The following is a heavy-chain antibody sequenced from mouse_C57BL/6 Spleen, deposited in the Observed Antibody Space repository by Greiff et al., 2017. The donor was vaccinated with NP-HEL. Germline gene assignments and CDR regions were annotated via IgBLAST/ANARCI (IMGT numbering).Heavy chain of an antibody. D-gene: IGHD2-1*01. CDR3: VYLGFAY. V-gene: IGHV1-50*01. J-gene: IGHJ3*01. CDR2: IDPSDSYT. Sequence: VQLQQPGAELVKPGASVKLSCKASGYTFTSYWMQWVKQRPGQGLEWIGEIDPSDSYTNYNQKFKGKATLTVDTSSSTAYMQLSSLTSEDSAVYYCVYLGFAYWGQGTLVTVSA. CDR1: GYTFTSYW.